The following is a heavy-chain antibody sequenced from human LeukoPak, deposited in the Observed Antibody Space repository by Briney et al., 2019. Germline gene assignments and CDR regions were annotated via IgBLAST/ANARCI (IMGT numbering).Heavy chain of an antibody. J-gene: IGHJ3*02. CDR2: LSCETATL. CDR3: AKEIDRYTSGQDRFDI. Sequence: GGSLRPSCSASGFTFDDYTMHWVRQSPWKRRELVSGLSCETATLAYAASLQGRSTNSRDNAKNSLYLQITSLRPEDTALYYCAKEIDRYTSGQDRFDICGQGTMVTVS. V-gene: IGHV3-9*01. D-gene: IGHD5-18*01. CDR1: GFTFDDYT.